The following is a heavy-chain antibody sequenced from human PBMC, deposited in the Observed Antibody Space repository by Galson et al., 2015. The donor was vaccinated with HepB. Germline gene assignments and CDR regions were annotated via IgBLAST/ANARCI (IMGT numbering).Heavy chain of an antibody. J-gene: IGHJ6*02. CDR3: ARDQLVGYYYYGMDV. Sequence: ETLSLTCTVSSGSITSHSYYWGWIRQPPGKGLEWIGSIYYSGNSYYNSSLQSRVTISVDTSKNQFSLKLSFVTAADTAVYYCARDQLVGYYYYGMDVWGQGTTVTVSS. V-gene: IGHV4-39*07. CDR1: SGSITSHSYY. CDR2: IYYSGNS. D-gene: IGHD6-13*01.